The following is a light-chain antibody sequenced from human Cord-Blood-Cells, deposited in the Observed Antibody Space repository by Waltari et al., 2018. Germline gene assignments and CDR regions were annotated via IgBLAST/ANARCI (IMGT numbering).Light chain of an antibody. V-gene: IGLV3-19*01. Sequence: SSELTQDPAVSVALGQTGRITCQGDSLRRYYASWYQQKPGQAPVLVIYGKNNRPSGIPDRFSGSSSGNTASLTITGAQAEDEADYYCNSRDSSGNHVVFGGGTKLTVL. CDR3: NSRDSSGNHVV. CDR1: SLRRYY. CDR2: GKN. J-gene: IGLJ2*01.